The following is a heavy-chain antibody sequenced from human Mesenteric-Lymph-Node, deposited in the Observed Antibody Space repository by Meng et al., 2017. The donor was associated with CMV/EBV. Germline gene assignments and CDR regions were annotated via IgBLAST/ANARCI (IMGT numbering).Heavy chain of an antibody. D-gene: IGHD1-26*01. Sequence: ASVKVSCKASGYTFTSYDINWVRQATGQGLEWMGWMNPNSGNTGYAQKFQGRVTMTRNTSISTAYMELSSLRSEDTAVYYGAREGVGDYYFDYWGQGTLVTVSS. CDR3: AREGVGDYYFDY. CDR1: GYTFTSYD. V-gene: IGHV1-8*01. CDR2: MNPNSGNT. J-gene: IGHJ4*02.